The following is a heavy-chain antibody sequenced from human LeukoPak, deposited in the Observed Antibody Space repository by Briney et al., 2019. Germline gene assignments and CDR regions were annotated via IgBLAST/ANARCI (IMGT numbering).Heavy chain of an antibody. CDR3: ARDGQSHFDY. J-gene: IGHJ4*02. Sequence: PSETLSLTCIVSGGSIGTYYWSWIRQPPGKGLEWIGHIYYSGSTDYNPSLRSRVTISVDTSKNQFSLRLSSVTAADTAVYYCARDGQSHFDYWGQGTLVTVSS. CDR1: GGSIGTYY. CDR2: IYYSGST. D-gene: IGHD3/OR15-3a*01. V-gene: IGHV4-59*01.